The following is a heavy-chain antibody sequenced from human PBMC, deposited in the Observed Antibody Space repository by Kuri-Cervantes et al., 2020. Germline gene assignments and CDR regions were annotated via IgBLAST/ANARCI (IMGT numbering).Heavy chain of an antibody. CDR2: IYTSGST. J-gene: IGHJ4*02. CDR3: ARVESLWFGGSTDY. Sequence: LRLSCTVSGGSISSGSYYWSWIRQPAGKGLEWIGRIYTSGSTNYNPSLKSRVTISVDTSKNQFSLKLSSVTAADTAVYYCARVESLWFGGSTDYWGQGTLVTVSS. CDR1: GGSISSGSYY. V-gene: IGHV4-61*02. D-gene: IGHD3-10*01.